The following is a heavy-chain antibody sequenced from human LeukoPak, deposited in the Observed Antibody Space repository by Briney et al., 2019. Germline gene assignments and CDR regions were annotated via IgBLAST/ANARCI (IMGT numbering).Heavy chain of an antibody. V-gene: IGHV4-4*09. Sequence: PSETLSLTCTVSGGSVSSYYWSWIRQPPGKGLEWIGYIYTSGSTNYNPSLKSRVTISVDTSKNQFSLKLSSVTAADTAVYYCARHKAGDFDYWGQGTLVTVSS. CDR3: ARHKAGDFDY. J-gene: IGHJ4*02. CDR1: GGSVSSYY. D-gene: IGHD6-19*01. CDR2: IYTSGST.